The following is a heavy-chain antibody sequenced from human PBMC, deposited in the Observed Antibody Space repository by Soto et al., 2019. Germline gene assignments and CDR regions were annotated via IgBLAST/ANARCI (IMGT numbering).Heavy chain of an antibody. CDR3: ARGFGQQLPPWFDP. V-gene: IGHV4-31*03. J-gene: IGHJ5*02. CDR2: IYYSGST. D-gene: IGHD6-13*01. Sequence: PSETLSLTCTVSGGSISSGGYYWSWVRQHPGKGLEWIGYIYYSGSTYYNPSLKSRVTISVDTSKNQFSLKLSSVTAADTAVYYCARGFGQQLPPWFDPWGQGTLVTVSS. CDR1: GGSISSGGYY.